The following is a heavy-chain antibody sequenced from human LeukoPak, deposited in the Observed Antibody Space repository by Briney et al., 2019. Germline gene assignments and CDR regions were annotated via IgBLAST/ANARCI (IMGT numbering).Heavy chain of an antibody. V-gene: IGHV3-23*01. CDR1: GFTFSSHG. CDR2: ISDSGGST. J-gene: IGHJ4*02. D-gene: IGHD3-9*01. CDR3: AKDLRRDILTGYSDY. Sequence: GGSLRLSCAASGFTFSSHGMSWVRQAPGKGLEWVSGISDSGGSTNYADSVKGRFTISRDNSKNTLYLQLNSLRAEDTAVYYCAKDLRRDILTGYSDYWGQGTLVTVSS.